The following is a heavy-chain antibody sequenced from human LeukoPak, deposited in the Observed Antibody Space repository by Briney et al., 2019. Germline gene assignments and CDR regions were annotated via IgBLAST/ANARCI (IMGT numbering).Heavy chain of an antibody. J-gene: IGHJ4*02. CDR2: ISSSGSTI. D-gene: IGHD2-15*01. Sequence: PGGSLRLSCAASGFTFSSYEMNWVRQAPGKGLEWVSYISSSGSTIYYADSVKGRFTISRDNAKNPLYRQMNRLRAEDTADYCCARGLVGPFDYWGQGTLVTVSA. CDR3: ARGLVGPFDY. CDR1: GFTFSSYE. V-gene: IGHV3-48*03.